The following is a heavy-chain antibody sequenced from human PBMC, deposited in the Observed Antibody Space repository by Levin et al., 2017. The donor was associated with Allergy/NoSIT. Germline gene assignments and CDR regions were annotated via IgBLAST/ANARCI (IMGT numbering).Heavy chain of an antibody. CDR1: GFTFSTYS. D-gene: IGHD7-27*01. V-gene: IGHV3-48*01. CDR2: LSSSTSTI. Sequence: ETLSLTCAASGFTFSTYSMNWVRQAPGKGLEWVSFLSSSTSTIYYADSVKGRFTISRDNAKNSLYLQMDSLRAEDTAVYYCARDGEATEDYFDYWGQGTLVTVSS. J-gene: IGHJ4*02. CDR3: ARDGEATEDYFDY.